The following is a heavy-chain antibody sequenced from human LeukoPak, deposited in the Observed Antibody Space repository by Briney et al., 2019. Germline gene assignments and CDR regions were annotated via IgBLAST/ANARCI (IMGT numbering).Heavy chain of an antibody. CDR1: GFTFSSYG. Sequence: GGSLRLSCAASGFTFSSYGMHWVRQAPGKGLEWVGNIKQDGSEKYYVESVKGRFTISRDNAKNSLFLQMNSLRAEDTAVYYCTRDGSGSSDFWSGVDVWGQGTTVTVSS. J-gene: IGHJ6*02. D-gene: IGHD3-3*01. CDR3: TRDGSGSSDFWSGVDV. CDR2: IKQDGSEK. V-gene: IGHV3-7*03.